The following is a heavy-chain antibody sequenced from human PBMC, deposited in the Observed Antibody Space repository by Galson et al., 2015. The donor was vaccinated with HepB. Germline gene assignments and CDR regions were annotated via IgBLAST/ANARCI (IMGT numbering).Heavy chain of an antibody. CDR3: AKAPRGVAAGNFDH. V-gene: IGHV3-23*01. CDR1: GFTFSSHA. D-gene: IGHD6-13*01. Sequence: SLRLSCAASGFTFSSHAMSWVRQAPGKGLEWVSAISGSGGTTYYADSVKGRFTISRDNSKNTLYLQMNSLRAEDTAVYYCAKAPRGVAAGNFDHWGQGTLVTVSS. CDR2: ISGSGGTT. J-gene: IGHJ4*02.